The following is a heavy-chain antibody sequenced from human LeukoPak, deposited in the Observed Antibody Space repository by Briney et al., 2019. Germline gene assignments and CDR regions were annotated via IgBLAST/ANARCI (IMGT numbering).Heavy chain of an antibody. V-gene: IGHV3-23*01. Sequence: GGSLRLSCAASGFTFSSYAMSWVRQAPGKGLEWVSAISGSGGSTYYADSVKGRFTISRDNSKNTLYLQMNSLRAEDTAVYYCARVRAGYCTSTSCYTGMDVWGQGTTVTVSS. J-gene: IGHJ6*02. CDR1: GFTFSSYA. CDR3: ARVRAGYCTSTSCYTGMDV. CDR2: ISGSGGST. D-gene: IGHD2-2*01.